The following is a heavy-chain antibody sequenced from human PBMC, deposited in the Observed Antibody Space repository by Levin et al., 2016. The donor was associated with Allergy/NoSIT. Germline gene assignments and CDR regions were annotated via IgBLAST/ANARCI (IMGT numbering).Heavy chain of an antibody. CDR1: GFTFSSYA. CDR3: AKQGFMTTLTPGDY. D-gene: IGHD4-17*01. Sequence: GESLKISCAASGFTFSSYAMSWVRQAPGKGLEWVSDISGSGGSTHYADSVKGRFTISRDNSKNTLYLQMNSLRAEDTAVYYCAKQGFMTTLTPGDYWGQGTLVTVSS. CDR2: ISGSGGST. J-gene: IGHJ4*02. V-gene: IGHV3-23*01.